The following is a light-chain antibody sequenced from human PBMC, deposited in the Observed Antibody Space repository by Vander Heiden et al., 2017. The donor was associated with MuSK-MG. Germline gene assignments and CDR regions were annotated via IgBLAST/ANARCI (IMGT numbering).Light chain of an antibody. J-gene: IGKJ4*01. CDR1: QSISSY. CDR3: QQCDSTPLT. CDR2: AAS. Sequence: DIQMTQSPSSLSASVGDRVTITCRASQSISSYLNWYQQKPGKAPKLLIYAASSLQSGVPSRFSGSGSGTDFTLTISMLHPEDFTTYYCQQCDSTPLTFGAGTKVEIK. V-gene: IGKV1-39*01.